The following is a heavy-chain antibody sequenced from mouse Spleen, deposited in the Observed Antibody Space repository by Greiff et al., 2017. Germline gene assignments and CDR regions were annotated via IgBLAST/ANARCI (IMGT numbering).Heavy chain of an antibody. CDR3: ARGGHYYGSSYDY. CDR1: GFNIKDYY. V-gene: IGHV14-2*01. Sequence: EVQLQQSGAELVKPGASVKLSCTASGFNIKDYYMHWVKQRTEQGLEWIGRIDPEDGETKYAPKFPGKATITADTSSNTAYLQLSSLTSEDTAVYYCARGGHYYGSSYDYWGQGTLVTVSA. D-gene: IGHD1-1*01. CDR2: IDPEDGET. J-gene: IGHJ3*01.